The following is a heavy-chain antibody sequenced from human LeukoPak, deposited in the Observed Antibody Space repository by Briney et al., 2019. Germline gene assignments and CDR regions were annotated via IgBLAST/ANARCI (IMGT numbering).Heavy chain of an antibody. Sequence: TSETLSLTCTVSGYSLTNGYYWSWIRQPAGKGLEWIGRIYTSGSTNYNPSLKSRVTMSVDTSKNQFSLKLSSVTAADTAVYYCAREFAYGSGSYYDYWGQGTLVTVSS. J-gene: IGHJ4*02. CDR2: IYTSGST. D-gene: IGHD3-10*01. CDR1: GYSLTNGYY. CDR3: AREFAYGSGSYYDY. V-gene: IGHV4-4*07.